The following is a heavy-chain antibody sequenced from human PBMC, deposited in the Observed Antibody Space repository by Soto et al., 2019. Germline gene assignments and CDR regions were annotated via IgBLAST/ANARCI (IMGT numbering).Heavy chain of an antibody. CDR1: GGSISSYY. Sequence: SETLSLTCTVSGGSISSYYWSWIRQPPGKGLEWIGYISYSGGTKYKSSLKSRVTISVDTSKNQFSLKLTSVTAADTAVYYCAREMAAIRNWFDPWGQGSLVTVSS. D-gene: IGHD6-19*01. V-gene: IGHV4-59*01. CDR2: ISYSGGT. J-gene: IGHJ5*02. CDR3: AREMAAIRNWFDP.